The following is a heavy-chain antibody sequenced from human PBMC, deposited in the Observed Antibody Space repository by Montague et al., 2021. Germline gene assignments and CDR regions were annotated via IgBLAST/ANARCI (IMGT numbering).Heavy chain of an antibody. Sequence: PALVKPTQTLTLTCTFSGFSLSTNGAGVGWFRQPPGKALDWLALIYWDDDKRYSPSLKNRLTVTKDTSKNQVVLTVTNMDPVDTATYYCAHRSSTGLIDYGGQGTLVTVSS. CDR1: GFSLSTNGAG. J-gene: IGHJ4*02. V-gene: IGHV2-5*02. CDR3: AHRSSTGLIDY. CDR2: IYWDDDK. D-gene: IGHD2-2*01.